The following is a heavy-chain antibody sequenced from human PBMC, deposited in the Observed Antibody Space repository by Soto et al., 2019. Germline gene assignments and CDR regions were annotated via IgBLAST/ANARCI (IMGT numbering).Heavy chain of an antibody. Sequence: ASVKVSCKASGYTFTSYGISWVRQAPGQGLEWMGWISAYNGNTNYAQKLQGRVTMTTDTSTSTAYIELRSLRSDDTAIYYCASDGVHLEGRSGFFHNWGPGTLVTVSA. J-gene: IGHJ4*02. CDR3: ASDGVHLEGRSGFFHN. D-gene: IGHD6-19*01. CDR1: GYTFTSYG. CDR2: ISAYNGNT. V-gene: IGHV1-18*01.